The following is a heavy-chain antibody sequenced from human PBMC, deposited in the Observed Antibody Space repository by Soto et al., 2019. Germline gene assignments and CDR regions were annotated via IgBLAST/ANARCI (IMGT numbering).Heavy chain of an antibody. CDR2: IYHSGST. CDR3: ARGTGLMEYATQNWFDP. CDR1: SGSISSSNW. J-gene: IGHJ5*02. D-gene: IGHD2-8*01. Sequence: SDTLSLTCAVSSGSISSSNWWSWVRQPPGKGLEWIGEIYHSGSTNYNPSLKSRVTISVDKSKNQFSLKLSSVTAADTAVYYCARGTGLMEYATQNWFDPWGQGTLVTVSS. V-gene: IGHV4-4*02.